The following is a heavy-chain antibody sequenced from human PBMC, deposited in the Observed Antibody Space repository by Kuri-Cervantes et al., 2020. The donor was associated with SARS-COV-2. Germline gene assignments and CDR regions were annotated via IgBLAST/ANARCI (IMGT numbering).Heavy chain of an antibody. D-gene: IGHD2-2*01. CDR3: ARDRGIVVVPAAIWFDP. V-gene: IGHV3-7*01. CDR1: GFTFRSCW. CDR2: IKQDGSEK. Sequence: GSLRLSCAASGFTFRSCWMSWVRQAPGKGLEWVANIKQDGSEKYYVDSVKGRFTISRDNAKNSLYLQMNSLRAEDTAVYYCARDRGIVVVPAAIWFDPWGQGTLVTVSS. J-gene: IGHJ5*02.